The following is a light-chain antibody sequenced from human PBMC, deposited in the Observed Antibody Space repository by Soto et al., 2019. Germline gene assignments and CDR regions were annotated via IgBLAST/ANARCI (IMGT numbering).Light chain of an antibody. Sequence: QSALTQPPSASGSPGQSVTISCTGTSSDVGGYNLVSWYQQHPGKAPKLTIYEVSKRPSGVPDRFSGSKSGNTASLTVSGLQAEEEAGYYCSSYGGNNNLLFGGGAKLTVL. J-gene: IGLJ2*01. V-gene: IGLV2-8*01. CDR2: EVS. CDR3: SSYGGNNNLL. CDR1: SSDVGGYNL.